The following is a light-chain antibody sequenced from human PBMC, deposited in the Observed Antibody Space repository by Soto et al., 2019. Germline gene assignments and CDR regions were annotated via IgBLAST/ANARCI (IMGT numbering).Light chain of an antibody. Sequence: SALTQSASVCGAPEQSITISCTGTSGDIGSYNRVSWYQQHPGKAPKLIIYEVTDRPSGVSNRFSGSKSGNTASLIISGLQAEDEAEYYCSSYTNINTRACVFGTGTKVTVL. CDR2: EVT. CDR1: SGDIGSYNR. CDR3: SSYTNINTRACV. J-gene: IGLJ1*01. V-gene: IGLV2-14*01.